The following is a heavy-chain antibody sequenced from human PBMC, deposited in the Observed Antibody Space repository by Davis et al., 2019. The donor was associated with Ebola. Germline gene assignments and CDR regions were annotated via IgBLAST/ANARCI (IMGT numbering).Heavy chain of an antibody. J-gene: IGHJ6*02. CDR2: ITSSSSYI. Sequence: GGSLRLSCAASGFTFSNAWMNWVRQAPGKGLEWVSFITSSSSYIYYADSVKGRFTISRDNSKNTFNLQMNSLTAEDTAVYYCARDIGYSDGWPDYYYYGMDVWGQGTTVIVSS. V-gene: IGHV3-21*01. CDR1: GFTFSNAW. D-gene: IGHD6-19*01. CDR3: ARDIGYSDGWPDYYYYGMDV.